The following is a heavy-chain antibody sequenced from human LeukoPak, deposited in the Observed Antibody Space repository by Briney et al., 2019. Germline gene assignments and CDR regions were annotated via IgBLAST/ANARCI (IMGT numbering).Heavy chain of an antibody. CDR1: GFTFRSYG. Sequence: GGSLRLSCAASGFTFRSYGMTWVRQAPGKGLEWVSDINWNGDSTGYAHSVRGRFTISRDNSKNSVYLQMNSLRVEDTAFYYCARDELLHRTWFDPWGQGTLVTVSS. J-gene: IGHJ5*02. CDR2: INWNGDST. CDR3: ARDELLHRTWFDP. D-gene: IGHD3-22*01. V-gene: IGHV3-20*04.